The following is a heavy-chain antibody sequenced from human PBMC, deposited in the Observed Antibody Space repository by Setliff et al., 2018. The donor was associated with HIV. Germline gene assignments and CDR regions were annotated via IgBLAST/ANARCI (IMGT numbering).Heavy chain of an antibody. J-gene: IGHJ4*02. CDR2: INPKRGAR. V-gene: IGHV1-2*02. CDR1: GYTFTGYY. CDR3: ARGGLY. D-gene: IGHD3-10*01. Sequence: ASVKVSCKASGYTFTGYYIDWLRQAPAHGLEWMGRINPKRGARNYAQKFQGRVTVTRDTSISPAYMELRRLTSDDTAVYYSARGGLYWGQGTLVTVPS.